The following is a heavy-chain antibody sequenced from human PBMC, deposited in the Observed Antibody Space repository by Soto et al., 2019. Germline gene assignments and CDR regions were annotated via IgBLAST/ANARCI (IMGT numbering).Heavy chain of an antibody. D-gene: IGHD2-2*01. J-gene: IGHJ3*01. Sequence: EVQLVESGGGLVKPGESLRLSCAASGFTFSNYNINWVRQAPGKGLEWVSSIRSRSIDMYYADSVKGRFTISRDDPKDSMGLQMNGLRAQDKGVYFCVRESYPAKAFEFWGQGTMVTVSS. V-gene: IGHV3-21*04. CDR3: VRESYPAKAFEF. CDR2: IRSRSIDM. CDR1: GFTFSNYN.